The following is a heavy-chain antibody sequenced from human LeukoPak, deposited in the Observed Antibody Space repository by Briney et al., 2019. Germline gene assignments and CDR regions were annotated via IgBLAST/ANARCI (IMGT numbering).Heavy chain of an antibody. CDR3: ARWGRSYYYDSSGFDI. V-gene: IGHV4-34*01. CDR1: GGSFSGYY. D-gene: IGHD3-22*01. Sequence: PSETLSLTCAVYGGSFSGYYWSWIRQPPGKGLEWIGEINHSGSTNYNPSLKSRVTISVDTSKYQFSLKLSSVTAADTAVYYCARWGRSYYYDSSGFDIWGQGTMVTVSS. J-gene: IGHJ3*02. CDR2: INHSGST.